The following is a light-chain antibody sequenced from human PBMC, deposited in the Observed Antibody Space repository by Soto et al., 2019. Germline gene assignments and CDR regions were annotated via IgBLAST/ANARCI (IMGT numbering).Light chain of an antibody. J-gene: IGKJ1*01. CDR1: QSVSNNY. Sequence: EIELTQSPGTLSLSPGERATLSCRASQSVSNNYLAWYQQKPGQAPRLLISGASNRATGIPDRFSGSGSGTDFTLTISRLEPEDFAVYYCQQYGSSGTFGQGTKVDIK. CDR3: QQYGSSGT. V-gene: IGKV3-20*01. CDR2: GAS.